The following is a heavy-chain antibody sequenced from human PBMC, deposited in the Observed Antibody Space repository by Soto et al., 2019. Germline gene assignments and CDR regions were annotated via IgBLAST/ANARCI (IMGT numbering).Heavy chain of an antibody. J-gene: IGHJ4*02. V-gene: IGHV4-59*01. D-gene: IGHD2-21*02. CDR2: IYYSGST. CDR3: ARSNGDCGDY. CDR1: GGSISSYY. Sequence: SETLSLTCTVSGGSISSYYWSWIRQPPGKGLEWIGYIYYSGSTNYSPSLKSRVTISVDTSKNQFSLKLSSVTAADPAVYYCARSNGDCGDYWSQGPLATVSS.